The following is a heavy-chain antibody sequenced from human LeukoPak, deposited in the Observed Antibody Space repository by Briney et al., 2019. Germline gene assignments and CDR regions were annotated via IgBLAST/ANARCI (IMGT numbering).Heavy chain of an antibody. J-gene: IGHJ4*02. CDR1: GYSFTTYW. D-gene: IGHD2-2*01. Sequence: GESLKISCRGSGYSFTTYWICWGRQMPGKGLEGMGSIYPGDSDTRYSPSFQGQVTISSDKSITTAYLQWSSLKASDTAMYYCARRGYCSTTTCYRLFDYWGQGTLVTVSS. CDR3: ARRGYCSTTTCYRLFDY. CDR2: IYPGDSDT. V-gene: IGHV5-51*01.